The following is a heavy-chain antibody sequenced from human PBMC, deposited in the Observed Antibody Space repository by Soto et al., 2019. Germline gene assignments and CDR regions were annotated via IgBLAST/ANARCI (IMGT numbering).Heavy chain of an antibody. CDR1: GFTFTSSA. Sequence: SVKVSCKASGFTFTSSAVQWVRQARGQRLEWIGWIVVGSGNTNYAQKFQERVTITRDMSTSTAYMELSSLRSEDTAVYYCAAVLSGSYSDNWFDPWGQGTLVTVSS. D-gene: IGHD3-10*01. CDR2: IVVGSGNT. CDR3: AAVLSGSYSDNWFDP. V-gene: IGHV1-58*01. J-gene: IGHJ5*02.